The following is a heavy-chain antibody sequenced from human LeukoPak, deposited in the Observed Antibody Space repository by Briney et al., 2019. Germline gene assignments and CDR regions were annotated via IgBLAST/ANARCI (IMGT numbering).Heavy chain of an antibody. D-gene: IGHD3-10*01. CDR1: GYTFTGYC. J-gene: IGHJ3*02. CDR3: ASTQSSYYGSGSYVPGAFDI. V-gene: IGHV1-2*02. CDR2: INPNSGGT. Sequence: ASVKVSCKASGYTFTGYCMHWVRQAPGQGLEWMGWINPNSGGTNYAQKFQGRVTMTRDTSISTAYMELSRLRSDDTAVYYCASTQSSYYGSGSYVPGAFDIWGQGTMVTVSS.